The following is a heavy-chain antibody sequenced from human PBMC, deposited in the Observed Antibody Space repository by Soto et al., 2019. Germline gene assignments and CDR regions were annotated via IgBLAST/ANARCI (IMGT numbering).Heavy chain of an antibody. CDR3: ARDRTYYDFWSGTKPYYYYYYGMDV. J-gene: IGHJ6*02. V-gene: IGHV4-31*03. Sequence: QVQLQESGPGLVKPSQTLSLTCTVSGGSISSGGYYWSWIRQHPGKGLEWIGYIYYSGSTYYNPSLQSRVTISVDTSKNQFSLKLSSVTAADTAVYYCARDRTYYDFWSGTKPYYYYYYGMDVWGQGTTVTVSS. CDR1: GGSISSGGYY. D-gene: IGHD3-3*01. CDR2: IYYSGST.